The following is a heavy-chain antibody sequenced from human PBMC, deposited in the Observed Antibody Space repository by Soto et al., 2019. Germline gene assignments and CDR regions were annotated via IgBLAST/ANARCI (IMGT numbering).Heavy chain of an antibody. CDR3: ARDRVTMVRGVIITRKGFDY. J-gene: IGHJ4*02. CDR2: ISYDGSNK. CDR1: RFTFSSYA. Sequence: QVQLVESGGGVVQPGRSLRLSCAASRFTFSSYAMHWVRQAPGKGLEWVAVISYDGSNKYYVDSVKGRFTISRDNSKNTLYLQMNSMRAEDTAVYYCARDRVTMVRGVIITRKGFDYWGQGTLVTVSS. D-gene: IGHD3-10*01. V-gene: IGHV3-30-3*01.